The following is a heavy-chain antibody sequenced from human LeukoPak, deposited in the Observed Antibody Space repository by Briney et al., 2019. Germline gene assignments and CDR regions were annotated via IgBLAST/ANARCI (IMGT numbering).Heavy chain of an antibody. CDR1: GFTFSNYG. J-gene: IGHJ6*02. D-gene: IGHD3-10*01. CDR2: IWYDGSKK. Sequence: PGGPLRLSCAASGFTFSNYGLLWVRQAAGKGLEWMAIIWYDGSKKYYGDSVKGRFTISRDDSKNTLFLQMNSLRAEDTAVYYCARGLYYYGSGSPPCMDVWGQGTTVTVSS. CDR3: ARGLYYYGSGSPPCMDV. V-gene: IGHV3-33*08.